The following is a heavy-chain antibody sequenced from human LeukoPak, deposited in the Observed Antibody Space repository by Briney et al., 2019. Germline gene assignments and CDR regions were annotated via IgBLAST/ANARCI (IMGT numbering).Heavy chain of an antibody. V-gene: IGHV4-31*03. CDR1: GGSISSGGYY. CDR2: IYYSGST. J-gene: IGHJ4*02. D-gene: IGHD3-10*01. Sequence: SQTLSLTCTVSGGSISSGGYYWSWIRQHPGKGLEWIGYIYYSGSTYYNPSLKSRVTISVDTSKNQFSLKLSSVTAADTAVYYCARTSRLTMVRGVGRPFDYRGQGTLVTVSS. CDR3: ARTSRLTMVRGVGRPFDY.